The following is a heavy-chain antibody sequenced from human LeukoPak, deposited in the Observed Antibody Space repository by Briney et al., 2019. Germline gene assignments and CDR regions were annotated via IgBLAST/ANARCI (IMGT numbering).Heavy chain of an antibody. V-gene: IGHV3-21*05. CDR1: GFAFSDYS. CDR3: ARGLVRGGRFDP. D-gene: IGHD3-10*01. CDR2: TRGSGSGM. Sequence: GGSLRLSCAASGFAFSDYSMNWVRQAPGKGLEWVANTRGSGSGMGSGNYYAGAVKGRFTISRDNAKNSLYLQMNSLRAEDTAFYYCARGLVRGGRFDPWGQGTLVTVSS. J-gene: IGHJ5*02.